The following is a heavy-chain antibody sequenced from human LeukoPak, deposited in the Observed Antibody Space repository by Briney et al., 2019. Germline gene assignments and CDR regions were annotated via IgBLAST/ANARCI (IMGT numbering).Heavy chain of an antibody. CDR3: ARVLRYSSSWYTSYYYYMDV. CDR2: ISAYNGNT. D-gene: IGHD6-13*01. Sequence: GASVKVSCKASGYTFTSYGISWVRQAPGQGLEWMGWISAYNGNTNYAQKLQGRVTMTTDTSTSTAYMELRSLRSDDTAVYYCARVLRYSSSWYTSYYYYMDVWGKGTTVTVSS. V-gene: IGHV1-18*01. CDR1: GYTFTSYG. J-gene: IGHJ6*03.